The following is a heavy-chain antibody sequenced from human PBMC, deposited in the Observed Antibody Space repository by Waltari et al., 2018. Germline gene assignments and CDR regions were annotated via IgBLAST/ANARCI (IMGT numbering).Heavy chain of an antibody. CDR2: MYYDGST. CDR1: GSSISSGGFY. CDR3: ARAQSGGYCFDF. J-gene: IGHJ4*02. D-gene: IGHD2-21*01. V-gene: IGHV4-31*03. Sequence: QVQLQESGPGLLKPSQTLSLSCHVSGSSISSGGFYWGWVRQYPEKGLEWLAYMYYDGSTYYNPSLKSRLHISIDASNNQFSLQLRDVSAADTAIYFCARAQSGGYCFDFWGQGTLVTVSS.